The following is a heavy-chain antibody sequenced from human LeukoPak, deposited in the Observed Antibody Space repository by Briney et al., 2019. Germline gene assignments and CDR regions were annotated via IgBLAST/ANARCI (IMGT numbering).Heavy chain of an antibody. Sequence: HPGGSLRLSCAASGFTFSSYAMHWVRQAPGKGLEWVAVISYDGSNKYYADSVKGRFTISRDNSKNTLYLQMNSLRAEDTAVYYCARDQLVYSSSSSDFDYWGQGTLVTVSS. CDR2: ISYDGSNK. D-gene: IGHD6-6*01. CDR1: GFTFSSYA. J-gene: IGHJ4*02. V-gene: IGHV3-30*04. CDR3: ARDQLVYSSSSSDFDY.